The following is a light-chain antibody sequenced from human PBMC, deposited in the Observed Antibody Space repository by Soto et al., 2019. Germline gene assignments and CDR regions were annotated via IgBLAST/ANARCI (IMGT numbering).Light chain of an antibody. J-gene: IGLJ2*01. Sequence: QSVLTQPPSASGTPGQTVTMSCAGSKSNIGGNTVNWYLQLPGTAPKLLIYINNERPFDVLDRFSGSKSATSASLAISGVHSEDQGDYYCATWDDGLNAPVFGGGTKLTVL. V-gene: IGLV1-44*01. CDR2: INN. CDR1: KSNIGGNT. CDR3: ATWDDGLNAPV.